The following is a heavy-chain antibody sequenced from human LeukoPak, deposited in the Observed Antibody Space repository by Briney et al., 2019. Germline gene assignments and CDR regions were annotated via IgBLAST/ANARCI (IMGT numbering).Heavy chain of an antibody. D-gene: IGHD2-2*01. CDR3: ARSYCSSTSCYAYYYYGMDV. V-gene: IGHV4-34*01. CDR1: GGSFSGYY. CDR2: INHSGST. J-gene: IGHJ6*02. Sequence: PSETLSLTCAVYGGSFSGYYWSWIRQPPGKGLEWIGEINHSGSTNYNPSLKSRVTISVDTSKNQFSLKLSSVTAADTAVYYCARSYCSSTSCYAYYYYGMDVWGQGTTVTISS.